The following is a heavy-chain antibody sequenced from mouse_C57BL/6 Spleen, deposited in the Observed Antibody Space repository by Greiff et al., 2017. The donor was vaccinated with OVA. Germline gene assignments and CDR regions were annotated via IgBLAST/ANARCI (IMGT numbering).Heavy chain of an antibody. CDR3: ARSVYDGYPAWFAY. D-gene: IGHD2-3*01. CDR1: GYAFSSYW. V-gene: IGHV1-80*01. J-gene: IGHJ3*01. CDR2: IYPGDGDT. Sequence: VMLVESGAELVKPGASVKISCKASGYAFSSYWMNWVKQRPGKGLEWIGQIYPGDGDTNYNGKFKGKATLTADKSSSTAYMQLSSLTSEDSAVYFCARSVYDGYPAWFAYWGQGTLVTVSA.